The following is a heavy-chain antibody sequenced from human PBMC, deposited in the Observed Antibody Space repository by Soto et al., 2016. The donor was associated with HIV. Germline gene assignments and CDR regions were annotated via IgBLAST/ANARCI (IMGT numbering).Heavy chain of an antibody. D-gene: IGHD3-10*01. CDR2: INWNGDST. CDR1: GFTFDDYG. J-gene: IGHJ4*02. V-gene: IGHV3-20*04. Sequence: EVQLVESGGGVVRPGGSLRLSCAASGFTFDDYGMNWVRQAPGKGLEWVSGINWNGDSTDYSDSVRGRFTISRDNAQNSLYLQMNSLRAEDTALYYCARGADYFYGSGTYSYYFDSWGQGTLVTVSS. CDR3: ARGADYFYGSGTYSYYFDS.